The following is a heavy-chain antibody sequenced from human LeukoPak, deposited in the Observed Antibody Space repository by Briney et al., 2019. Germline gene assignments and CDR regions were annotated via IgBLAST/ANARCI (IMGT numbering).Heavy chain of an antibody. CDR3: ARARAIGYYGAVDC. V-gene: IGHV4-59*01. CDR2: IYYSGSS. J-gene: IGHJ4*02. CDR1: GASISDYY. D-gene: IGHD3-22*01. Sequence: SETLSLTCTVSGASISDYYWSWIRQPPGKGLEWIGYIYYSGSSNYNPSLKSRVTISVATSKSQFSLKLSSVTAADTALYYCARARAIGYYGAVDCWGQGTLVTVSS.